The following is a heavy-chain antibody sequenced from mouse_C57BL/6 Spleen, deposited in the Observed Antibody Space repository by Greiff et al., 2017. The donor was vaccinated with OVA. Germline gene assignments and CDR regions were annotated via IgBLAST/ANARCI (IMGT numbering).Heavy chain of an antibody. Sequence: EVKLMESGEGLVKPGGSLKLSCAASGFTFSSYAMSWVRQTPEQRLEWVAYISSGGDYIYYADAVKGRITISRDNSRNTLYLQRSSLKSEDTAMYYCTREGLREYYFDYWGQGTTLTVSS. J-gene: IGHJ2*01. CDR3: TREGLREYYFDY. D-gene: IGHD2-4*01. CDR2: ISSGGDYI. CDR1: GFTFSSYA. V-gene: IGHV5-9-1*02.